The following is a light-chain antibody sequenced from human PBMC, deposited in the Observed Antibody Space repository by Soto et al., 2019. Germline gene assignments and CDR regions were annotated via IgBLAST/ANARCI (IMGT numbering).Light chain of an antibody. V-gene: IGKV3-20*01. Sequence: EIVLTQSPGTLSLSPGERATLSCRASQSVSSSYLAWYQQKPGQAPRLLIYGASSMPTGIPDRFSGSGSEKDFTLTISSLEPEDFAVDYCQQSGSSSWTFGQGTKVEIK. J-gene: IGKJ1*01. CDR3: QQSGSSSWT. CDR2: GAS. CDR1: QSVSSSY.